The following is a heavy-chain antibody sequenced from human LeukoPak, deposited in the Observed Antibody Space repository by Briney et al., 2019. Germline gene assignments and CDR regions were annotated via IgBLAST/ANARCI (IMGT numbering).Heavy chain of an antibody. D-gene: IGHD2-21*02. J-gene: IGHJ4*02. CDR1: GFTFSSYA. V-gene: IGHV3-30-3*01. CDR2: ISYDGSNK. CDR3: ARPKVVVTPTYYFDY. Sequence: GRSLRLSCAASGFTFSSYAMHWVRQAPGKGLEWVAVISYDGSNKYYADSVKGRFTISRDNSKNTLYLQMSSLRAEDTVVYYCARPKVVVTPTYYFDYWGQGTLVTVSS.